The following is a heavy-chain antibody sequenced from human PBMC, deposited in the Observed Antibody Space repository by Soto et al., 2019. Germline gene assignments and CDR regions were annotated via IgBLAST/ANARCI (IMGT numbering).Heavy chain of an antibody. CDR1: GGTFSSYA. J-gene: IGHJ6*02. D-gene: IGHD3-3*01. CDR3: ARAGPIFAVGQGYYYYYGMDV. Sequence: QVQLVQSGAEVKKPGSTVKVSCKASGGTFSSYAISWVRQAPGQGLEWMGGIIPIFGTANYAQKFQGRVTITADESTNTAHIELSTMRSEDTAVYYCARAGPIFAVGQGYYYYYGMDVWGQGTTVTVSS. CDR2: IIPIFGTA. V-gene: IGHV1-69*01.